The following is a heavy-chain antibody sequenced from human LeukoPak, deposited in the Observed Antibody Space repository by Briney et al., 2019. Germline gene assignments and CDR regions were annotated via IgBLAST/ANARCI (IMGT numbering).Heavy chain of an antibody. J-gene: IGHJ6*02. D-gene: IGHD2-21*01. CDR1: GGTFSSYA. Sequence: SVSVSCKASGGTFSSYAISWVRQAPGQGLEWVGRISPILGIANYAQTVQGRVTITADNSTSTAYMQLSGLISENTAGYYCARVYCGGECYSPGYYYYGMAVGGEGTTVTVP. V-gene: IGHV1-69*04. CDR3: ARVYCGGECYSPGYYYYGMAV. CDR2: ISPILGIA.